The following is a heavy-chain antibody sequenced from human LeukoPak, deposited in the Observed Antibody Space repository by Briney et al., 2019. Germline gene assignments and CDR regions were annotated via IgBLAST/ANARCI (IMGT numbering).Heavy chain of an antibody. CDR2: IRSSSSTI. V-gene: IGHV3-48*01. J-gene: IGHJ4*02. D-gene: IGHD6-13*01. CDR1: GFTFSSYS. Sequence: GGSLRLSCAASGFTFSSYSMNWVRQAPGKGLEWVSYIRSSSSTIYYADSVKGRFTISRDNSKNTLYLQMSSLRAEDTAVYYCVKGGYSSSWSLFDYWGQGTLVTVSS. CDR3: VKGGYSSSWSLFDY.